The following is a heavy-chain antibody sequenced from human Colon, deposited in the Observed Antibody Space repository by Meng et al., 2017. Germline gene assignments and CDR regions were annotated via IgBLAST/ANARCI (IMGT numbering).Heavy chain of an antibody. J-gene: IGHJ4*02. CDR2: IYHSGST. CDR1: GYHISSGYY. V-gene: IGHV4-38-2*01. CDR3: ARGITIFGVVNYYFDY. D-gene: IGHD3-3*01. Sequence: ETLSLTCGVSGYHISSGYYWGWIRQPPGKGLEWIGTIYHSGSTYYNPSLKSRVTMSVDTSKNQFSLRLTSVTAADTAVYYCARGITIFGVVNYYFDYWGQGTLVTVSS.